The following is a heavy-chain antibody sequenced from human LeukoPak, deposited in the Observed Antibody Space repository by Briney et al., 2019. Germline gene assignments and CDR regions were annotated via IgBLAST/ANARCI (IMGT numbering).Heavy chain of an antibody. J-gene: IGHJ4*02. CDR3: AKTGVKFCSSTSCYLDY. V-gene: IGHV3-48*01. Sequence: GGSLRLSCVGSGFIFNDYSMNWVRQAPGKGPEWVSYISSRSSTIYYADSVKGRFTISRDNSKNTLYLQMNSLRAEDTAVYYCAKTGVKFCSSTSCYLDYWGQGALLTVSS. CDR2: ISSRSSTI. D-gene: IGHD2-2*01. CDR1: GFIFNDYS.